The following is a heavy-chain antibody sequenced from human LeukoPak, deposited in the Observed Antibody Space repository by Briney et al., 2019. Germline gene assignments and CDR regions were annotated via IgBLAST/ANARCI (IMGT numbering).Heavy chain of an antibody. CDR2: ISNDGSKR. Sequence: QPGGSLSLSCVVSGFPFSNYAMHWVRQAPGKGLEWVAVISNDGSKRHYADAVKGRLSISRDNSKNALSLQFNSLRGDDTAVYYCAKGDGGSSSWYDFYFYGVDVWGKGTAVTVSS. V-gene: IGHV3-30*18. CDR3: AKGDGGSSSWYDFYFYGVDV. D-gene: IGHD6-13*01. J-gene: IGHJ6*04. CDR1: GFPFSNYA.